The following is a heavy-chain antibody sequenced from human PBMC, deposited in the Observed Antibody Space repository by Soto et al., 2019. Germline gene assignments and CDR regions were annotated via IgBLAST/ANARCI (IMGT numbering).Heavy chain of an antibody. J-gene: IGHJ5*02. CDR2: IIPIFGTA. CDR1: GGTFSSYA. CDR3: ARGGVFCVGYSRGNWFDP. D-gene: IGHD1-26*01. Sequence: QVQLVQSGAEVKKPGSSVKVSCKASGGTFSSYAISWVRQAPGQGLEWMGGIIPIFGTANYAQKFQGRVTITADESTSTAYMELSSLRSEDTGVYYCARGGVFCVGYSRGNWFDPWGQGTLVTVSS. V-gene: IGHV1-69*12.